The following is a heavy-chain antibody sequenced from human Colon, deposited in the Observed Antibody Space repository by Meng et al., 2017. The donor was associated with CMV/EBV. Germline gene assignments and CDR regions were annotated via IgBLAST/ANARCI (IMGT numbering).Heavy chain of an antibody. D-gene: IGHD4/OR15-4a*01. V-gene: IGHV3-74*01. Sequence: GGLLRFSCTGLGSTFSGYWMHWVRQSPEKGLMWVARISHEGSRTIYADSVKGRFTVSRDNARNALYLQMNSLRDDDTAVYYCARDLLGDNDYVFDQWGQGMMVTVSS. J-gene: IGHJ4*02. CDR2: ISHEGSRT. CDR3: ARDLLGDNDYVFDQ. CDR1: GSTFSGYW.